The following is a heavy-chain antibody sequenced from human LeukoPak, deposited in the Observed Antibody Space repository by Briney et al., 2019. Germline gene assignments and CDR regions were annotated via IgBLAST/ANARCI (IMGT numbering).Heavy chain of an antibody. CDR1: GFTVSSNY. CDR2: IYSGGST. CDR3: ASSGSIAARLTY. J-gene: IGHJ4*02. Sequence: PGGSLRLTCAASGFTVSSNYMSWVRQAPGKGLEWVSVIYSGGSTYYADSVKGRFTISRDNSKNTLYLQMNSLRAEDTAVYYCASSGSIAARLTYWGQGTLVTVSS. V-gene: IGHV3-66*01. D-gene: IGHD6-6*01.